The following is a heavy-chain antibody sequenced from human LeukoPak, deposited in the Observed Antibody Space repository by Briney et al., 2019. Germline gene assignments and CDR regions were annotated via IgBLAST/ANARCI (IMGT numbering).Heavy chain of an antibody. CDR1: GFTFSSYG. D-gene: IGHD3-10*01. CDR2: ISYDGSNK. CDR3: ARGRYYGSGSPPEFDY. V-gene: IGHV3-30*03. Sequence: PGRSLRLSCAASGFTFSSYGMRWVRQAPGKGLEWVAVISYDGSNKYYADSVKGRFTISRDNSKNTLYLQMNSLRAEDTAVYYCARGRYYGSGSPPEFDYWGQGTLVTVFS. J-gene: IGHJ4*02.